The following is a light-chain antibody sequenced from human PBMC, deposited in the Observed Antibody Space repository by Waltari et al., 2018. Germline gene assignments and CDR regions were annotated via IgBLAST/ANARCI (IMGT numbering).Light chain of an antibody. CDR1: SSNNGPYY. Sequence: QSVLTQPPSASGTPGQRVTLSCSGRSSNNGPYYVSWYQLLPGTAPKLLIYKNGQRPSGVPDRFSASKSGTSASLAISGLRSEDEADYYCAAWDDSLSGVIFGGGTKLTVL. V-gene: IGLV1-47*01. J-gene: IGLJ2*01. CDR2: KNG. CDR3: AAWDDSLSGVI.